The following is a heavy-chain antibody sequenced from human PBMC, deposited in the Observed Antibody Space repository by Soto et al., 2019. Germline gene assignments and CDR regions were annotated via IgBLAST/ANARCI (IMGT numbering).Heavy chain of an antibody. CDR2: ISSSGSTI. D-gene: IGHD6-6*01. Sequence: QVQLVEYGGGLVKPGGSLRLSCAASGFTFSDYYMSWIRQDPGKGLEWASFISSSGSTINYADSVKGRFTISRDNAKNSLYLQMNSLRAEDTAVYYCARARRSVGSSSSWNYWGQGTLVTVSS. CDR3: ARARRSVGSSSSWNY. V-gene: IGHV3-11*01. CDR1: GFTFSDYY. J-gene: IGHJ4*02.